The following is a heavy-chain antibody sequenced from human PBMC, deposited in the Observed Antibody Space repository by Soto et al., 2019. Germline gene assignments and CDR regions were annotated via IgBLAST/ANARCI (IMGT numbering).Heavy chain of an antibody. V-gene: IGHV3-23*01. D-gene: IGHD2-21*02. J-gene: IGHJ4*02. CDR1: GFPFSSFA. CDR2: ISGSGLIT. Sequence: GWSLRLSCAASGFPFSSFAMSWVRQAPGKGPEWVSVISGSGLITYYADSVTGRFTISRDNSKKTLYLQMNSLRAEDTAVYYCAKDAPPDPLMYCGGDCFFDSWGQGTLVTVSS. CDR3: AKDAPPDPLMYCGGDCFFDS.